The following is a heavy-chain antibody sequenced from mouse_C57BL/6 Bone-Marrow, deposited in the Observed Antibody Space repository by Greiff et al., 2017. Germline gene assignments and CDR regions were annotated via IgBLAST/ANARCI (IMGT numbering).Heavy chain of an antibody. CDR2: LSNGGGST. CDR1: GFTFSDYY. D-gene: IGHD2-4*01. CDR3: ARHLYDYDGVGYCDV. V-gene: IGHV5-12*01. J-gene: IGHJ1*03. Sequence: DVMLVESGGGLVQPGGSLKLSCAASGFTFSDYYLYWVRQTPEKRLAWVAYLSNGGGSTYYPDTVKGRFTISRDNAKNTLYLQMSRLKSEDTAMYYCARHLYDYDGVGYCDVWGTGTTVTVSS.